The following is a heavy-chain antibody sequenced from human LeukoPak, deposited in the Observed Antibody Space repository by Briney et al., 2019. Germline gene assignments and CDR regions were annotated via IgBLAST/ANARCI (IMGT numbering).Heavy chain of an antibody. V-gene: IGHV1-2*02. CDR3: ARTRWVRGLEDFDC. D-gene: IGHD3-10*01. J-gene: IGHJ4*02. Sequence: ASVKVFCKASGYTFTGYYMHWVRQAPGQGLEWMGWINPNSGGTNYAQKFQGRVTMTRDTSISTAYMQLSRLRSDDTAVYYCARTRWVRGLEDFDCWDQGTLVTVSS. CDR2: INPNSGGT. CDR1: GYTFTGYY.